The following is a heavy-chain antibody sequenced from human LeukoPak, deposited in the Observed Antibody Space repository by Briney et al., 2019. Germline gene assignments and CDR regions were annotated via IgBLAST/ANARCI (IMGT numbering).Heavy chain of an antibody. CDR2: IIPIFGTA. J-gene: IGHJ6*03. V-gene: IGHV1-69*05. CDR3: VRDPGRGYYYYYYMDV. Sequence: ASVKVSCKASGGTFSSYAISWARQAPGQGLEWMGGIIPIFGTANYAQKFQGRVTITTDESTSTAYMELSSLRSEDTAVYYCVRDPGRGYYYYYYMDVWGKGTTVTVSS. D-gene: IGHD3-10*01. CDR1: GGTFSSYA.